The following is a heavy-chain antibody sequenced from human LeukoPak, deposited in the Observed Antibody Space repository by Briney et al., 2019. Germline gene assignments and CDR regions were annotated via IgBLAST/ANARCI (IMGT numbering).Heavy chain of an antibody. D-gene: IGHD3-3*01. CDR3: ARDRITIFGVVIITESTIDY. CDR2: IIPILGIA. CDR1: GGTFSSYA. Sequence: SVKVSCKASGGTFSSYAISWVRQAPGQGLEWMGRIIPILGIANYAQKFQGRVTITADKSTRTAYMELRSLRSDDTAVYYCARDRITIFGVVIITESTIDYWGQGTLVTVSS. V-gene: IGHV1-69*04. J-gene: IGHJ4*02.